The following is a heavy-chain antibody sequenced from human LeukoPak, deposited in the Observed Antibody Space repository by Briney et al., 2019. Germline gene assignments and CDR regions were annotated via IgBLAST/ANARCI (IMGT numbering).Heavy chain of an antibody. D-gene: IGHD6-13*01. CDR2: ISEGGST. CDR1: ADSISSFHY. CDR3: VREVSTIAAAGRLFSHWFDP. J-gene: IGHJ5*02. Sequence: SETLSLTCSVSADSISSFHYWGWIRQPPMKGLEWIGSISEGGSTYYNPSLKSRVTISVDTSKNQFSLKLNSVTAADTAVYYCVREVSTIAAAGRLFSHWFDPWGQGTLVTVSS. V-gene: IGHV4-38-2*02.